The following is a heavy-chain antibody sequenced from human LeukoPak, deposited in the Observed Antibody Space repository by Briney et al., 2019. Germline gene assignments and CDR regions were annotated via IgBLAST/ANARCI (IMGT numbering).Heavy chain of an antibody. J-gene: IGHJ4*02. CDR2: IYIDGGT. V-gene: IGHV3-66*01. CDR1: GFTVSSKY. CDR3: ARGHYSNRL. Sequence: GGSLRLSCAASGFTVSSKYMSWVRQAPGKGLEWVSVIYIDGGTYYADSVKGRFTISRDNSKDTLLLQMNSLRAEDTAVYYCARGHYSNRLGGQGTLVTVSS. D-gene: IGHD2-2*01.